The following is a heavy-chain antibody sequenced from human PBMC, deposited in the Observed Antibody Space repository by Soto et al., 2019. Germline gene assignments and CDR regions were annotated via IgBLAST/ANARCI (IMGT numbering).Heavy chain of an antibody. V-gene: IGHV2-26*01. CDR2: IFSNDEK. CDR1: VFSLSNARMG. D-gene: IGHD2-8*02. Sequence: AGPTLVNPTETLTLTCTVSVFSLSNARMGVSWIRQPPGKALEWLAHIFSNDEKSYSTSLKSRLTISKDTSKSQVVLTMTNMDPVDTATYYCARISLVPYYYYGMDVWGQGTTVTVSS. CDR3: ARISLVPYYYYGMDV. J-gene: IGHJ6*02.